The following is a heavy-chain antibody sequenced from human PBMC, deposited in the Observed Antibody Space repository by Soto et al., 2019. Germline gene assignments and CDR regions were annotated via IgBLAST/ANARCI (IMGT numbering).Heavy chain of an antibody. Sequence: LALTCAVYGGSFSGYYWSWIRQPPVKGLEWIGEINHSGSTNYNPSLKSRVTISVDTSKNQFSLKLSSVTAADTAVYYCARGSRLRYFDWLLGALDYWGQGTLVTVSS. D-gene: IGHD3-9*01. CDR1: GGSFSGYY. CDR2: INHSGST. V-gene: IGHV4-34*01. CDR3: ARGSRLRYFDWLLGALDY. J-gene: IGHJ4*02.